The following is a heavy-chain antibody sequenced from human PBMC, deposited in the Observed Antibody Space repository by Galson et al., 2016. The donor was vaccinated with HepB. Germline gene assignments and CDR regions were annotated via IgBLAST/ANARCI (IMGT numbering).Heavy chain of an antibody. Sequence: SLRLSCAASGFTFSDYYMIWIRQAPGKGLEWVSYISDSGGYTNYADSVRGRFTISRDNAKNSLYLQMNSLRAEDTAVYYCALDTVEIDAFDIWGQGTMVTVSS. D-gene: IGHD5-18*01. CDR3: ALDTVEIDAFDI. CDR2: ISDSGGYT. CDR1: GFTFSDYY. J-gene: IGHJ3*02. V-gene: IGHV3-11*06.